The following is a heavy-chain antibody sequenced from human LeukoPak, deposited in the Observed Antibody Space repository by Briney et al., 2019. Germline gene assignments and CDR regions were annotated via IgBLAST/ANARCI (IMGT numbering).Heavy chain of an antibody. V-gene: IGHV3-21*01. CDR3: ARLMTGISSYYFDF. J-gene: IGHJ4*02. D-gene: IGHD1-20*01. CDR1: GFTFSLSS. CDR2: IDPTTNYI. Sequence: GGSLRLSCAASGFTFSLSSINWVRQSPGRGLEWVSSIDPTTNYIYYANSVRGRFTISRDNAKNSVYPQMNSLSAEDTAIYYCARLMTGISSYYFDFWGQGTLVTVSS.